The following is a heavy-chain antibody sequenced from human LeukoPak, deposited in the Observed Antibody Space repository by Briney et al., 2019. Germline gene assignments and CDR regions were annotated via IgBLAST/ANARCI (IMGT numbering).Heavy chain of an antibody. J-gene: IGHJ4*02. V-gene: IGHV1-8*01. CDR3: TRAIRRGELERY. CDR1: GYTFTSYD. D-gene: IGHD3-10*01. CDR2: MNPNSGDT. Sequence: GASVKVSCKASGYTFTSYDINWLRQATGQGLEWMGWMNPNSGDTGYAQTFQGRVTMTRDTSVGTAYMELSSLRSEDTAVYYCTRAIRRGELERYWGQGTLVSVSS.